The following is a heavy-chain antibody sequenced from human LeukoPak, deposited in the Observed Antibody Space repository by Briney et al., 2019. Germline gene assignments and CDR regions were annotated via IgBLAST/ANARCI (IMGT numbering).Heavy chain of an antibody. CDR1: GYTFTGYY. J-gene: IGHJ6*02. CDR3: ARGPWGYSYGNTVYYGMDV. CDR2: INPSGGST. Sequence: GASVKVSCKASGYTFTGYYMHWVRQAPGQGLEWMGIINPSGGSTSYAQKFQGRVTMTRDTSTSTVYMELSSLRSEDTAVYYCARGPWGYSYGNTVYYGMDVWGQGTTVTVSS. D-gene: IGHD5-18*01. V-gene: IGHV1-46*01.